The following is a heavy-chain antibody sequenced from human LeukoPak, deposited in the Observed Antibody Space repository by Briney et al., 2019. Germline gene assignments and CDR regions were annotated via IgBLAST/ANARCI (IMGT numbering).Heavy chain of an antibody. CDR2: IWNDGSKK. V-gene: IGHV3-33*01. D-gene: IGHD2-15*01. Sequence: GRSLRLSCAASGFSFNNYGMHWVRQAPGKGLEWVAVIWNDGSKKYYADSVKGRFTISRDNSKNTLYLQMNSLRAEDTAVYYCARDSPGGGQQLLHRQNAFDVWGQGTMVTVFS. J-gene: IGHJ3*01. CDR3: ARDSPGGGQQLLHRQNAFDV. CDR1: GFSFNNYG.